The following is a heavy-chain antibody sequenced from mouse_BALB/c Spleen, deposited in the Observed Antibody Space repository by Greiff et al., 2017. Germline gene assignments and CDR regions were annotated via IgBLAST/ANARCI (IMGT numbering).Heavy chain of an antibody. CDR2: IYPGNSDT. J-gene: IGHJ3*01. D-gene: IGHD1-1*01. V-gene: IGHV1-5*01. Sequence: VQLQQSGTVLARPGASVKMSCKASGYTFTSYWMHWVKQRPGQGLEWIGAIYPGNSDTSYNQKFKGKAKLTAVTSTSTAYMELSSLTNEDSAVYYCTRIGGYYGSPFAYWGQGTLVTVSA. CDR1: GYTFTSYW. CDR3: TRIGGYYGSPFAY.